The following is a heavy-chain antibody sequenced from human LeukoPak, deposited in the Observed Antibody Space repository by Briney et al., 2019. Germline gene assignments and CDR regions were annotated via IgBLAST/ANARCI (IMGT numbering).Heavy chain of an antibody. J-gene: IGHJ5*02. CDR3: ARDGVRGLTFNWFDP. CDR1: GGSISSYY. Sequence: PSETLSLTCTVSGGSISSYYWSWIRQPAGKGLEWIGRIYTSGSTNYNPSLKGRVTMSVDTSKNQFSLKLSSVTAADTAVYYCARDGVRGLTFNWFDPWGQGTLVTVSS. CDR2: IYTSGST. V-gene: IGHV4-4*07. D-gene: IGHD3-10*01.